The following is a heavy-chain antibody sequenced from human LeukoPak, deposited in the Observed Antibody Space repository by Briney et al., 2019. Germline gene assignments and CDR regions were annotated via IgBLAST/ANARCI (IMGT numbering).Heavy chain of an antibody. Sequence: PGGSLRLSCAASGSTFSAFAMGWVPHAPGKGLSWVAAISGRGGSTYYADSVKGRFTISRDNSKNTVNLQMNSLGADDTAVYYCAKDLPGSGYDGYFDYWGQGTLVTVSS. J-gene: IGHJ4*02. CDR3: AKDLPGSGYDGYFDY. D-gene: IGHD5-12*01. CDR1: GSTFSAFA. CDR2: ISGRGGST. V-gene: IGHV3-23*01.